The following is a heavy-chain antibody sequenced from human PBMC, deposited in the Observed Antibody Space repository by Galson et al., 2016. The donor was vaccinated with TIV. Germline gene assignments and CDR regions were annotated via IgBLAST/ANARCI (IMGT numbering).Heavy chain of an antibody. CDR1: GYIFTGYV. CDR3: ARDRGGTGDFDK. V-gene: IGHV1-3*01. J-gene: IGHJ4*02. D-gene: IGHD1-1*01. Sequence: SVKVSCKASGYIFTGYVIHWVRQAPGQRLEWMGWIKPANGETHSSQRFQGKFTLTTDTSASTAYMELSSLGSEDTAVYCFARDRGGTGDFDKLGRGTRVTVSS. CDR2: IKPANGET.